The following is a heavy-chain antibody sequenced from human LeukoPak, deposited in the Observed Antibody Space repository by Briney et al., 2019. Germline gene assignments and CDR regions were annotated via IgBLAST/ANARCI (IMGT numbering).Heavy chain of an antibody. CDR2: ISGSGGST. J-gene: IGHJ2*01. CDR1: GFPFSSYA. CDR3: AKDRGEGVTNYYFDL. V-gene: IGHV3-23*01. Sequence: GGSLRLSCAASGFPFSSYAMSWVRQAPGKGLEWVSVISGSGGSTYYADSVKGRFTISRDHSKNTLLLQMNSLRAEDTAIYYCAKDRGEGVTNYYFDLWGRGTLVTVSS. D-gene: IGHD1-7*01.